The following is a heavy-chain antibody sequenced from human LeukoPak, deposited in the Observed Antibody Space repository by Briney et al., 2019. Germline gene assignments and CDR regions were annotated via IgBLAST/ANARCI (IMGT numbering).Heavy chain of an antibody. CDR3: SRKSSGRGDY. V-gene: IGHV3-48*02. CDR2: ISSSSSTI. CDR1: GFTFSSYS. Sequence: GGSLRLSCTVSGFTFSSYSMNWVRQAPGKGPEWVSYISSSSSTIYYADSVKGRFTISRDNAKNSLYLQMNRLRDEDTAVYYCSRKSSGRGDYSGQGTLVTVSS. J-gene: IGHJ4*02. D-gene: IGHD3-10*01.